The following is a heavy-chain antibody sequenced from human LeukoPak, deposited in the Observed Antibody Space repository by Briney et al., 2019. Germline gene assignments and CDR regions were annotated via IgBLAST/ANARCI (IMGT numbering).Heavy chain of an antibody. Sequence: GGSLRLSCAASGFTVSSNYMSWVRQAPGKGLEWVSVIYSSGSTYYADSVRGRFTISRDNSKNTLYLQMNSLRAEDTAVYYCARREPSGRYYINWGQGTLVTVSS. J-gene: IGHJ4*02. CDR1: GFTVSSNY. CDR3: ARREPSGRYYIN. D-gene: IGHD1-26*01. V-gene: IGHV3-53*01. CDR2: IYSSGST.